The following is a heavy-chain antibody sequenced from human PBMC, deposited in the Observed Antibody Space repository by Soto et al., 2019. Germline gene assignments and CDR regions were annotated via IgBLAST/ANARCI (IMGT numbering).Heavy chain of an antibody. CDR2: ISGSGGST. Sequence: EVQLLESGGGLVQPGGSLRLSCAASGFTFSSYAMSWVRQAPGKGLEWVSPISGSGGSTSYADSVKGRFTISRDNSEKSLYLQMNSLRAEDMAVYYCPKWRSWFDRWGQGTLGTVFS. CDR1: GFTFSSYA. D-gene: IGHD5-12*01. V-gene: IGHV3-23*01. J-gene: IGHJ5*02. CDR3: PKWRSWFDR.